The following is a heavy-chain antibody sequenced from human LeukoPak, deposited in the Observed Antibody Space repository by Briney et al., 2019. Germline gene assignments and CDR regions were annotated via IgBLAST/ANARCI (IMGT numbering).Heavy chain of an antibody. CDR1: GGSFSPYY. CDR3: ARDLSDSWNYTDGWFDP. V-gene: IGHV4-59*12. CDR2: IYYSGST. Sequence: SETLSLTCTVSGGSFSPYYWSWIRQPPGKGLEWIGYIYYSGSTYYNPSLKSRVTISLDTSKNQYSLKLSSVTAADTAVYYCARDLSDSWNYTDGWFDPWGQGTLVTVSS. J-gene: IGHJ5*02. D-gene: IGHD1-7*01.